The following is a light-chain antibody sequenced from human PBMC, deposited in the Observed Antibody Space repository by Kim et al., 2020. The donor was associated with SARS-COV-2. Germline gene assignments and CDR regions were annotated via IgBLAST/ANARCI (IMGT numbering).Light chain of an antibody. CDR1: QSVSSN. CDR3: QQYNNWPSSWT. Sequence: PGERATLSCRASQSVSSNLAWYQQKPGQAPRLLIYGASTRATGIPARFSGSGSGTEFTLTISSLQSEDFAVYYCQQYNNWPSSWTFGQGTKVDIK. CDR2: GAS. J-gene: IGKJ1*01. V-gene: IGKV3-15*01.